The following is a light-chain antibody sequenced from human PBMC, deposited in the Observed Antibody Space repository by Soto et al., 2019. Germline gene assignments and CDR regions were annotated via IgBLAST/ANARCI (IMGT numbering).Light chain of an antibody. CDR2: DAS. CDR3: QQYHSYPPT. V-gene: IGKV1-5*01. Sequence: DIQMTQSPSTLSASVGDRVTITCRASQSISNWLAWYQQKPGKAPKLLIYDASTLQGGVPSRFSGGGSGTELTLTISSPQPDDLATYYCQQYHSYPPTFGPGTKVHIK. J-gene: IGKJ3*01. CDR1: QSISNW.